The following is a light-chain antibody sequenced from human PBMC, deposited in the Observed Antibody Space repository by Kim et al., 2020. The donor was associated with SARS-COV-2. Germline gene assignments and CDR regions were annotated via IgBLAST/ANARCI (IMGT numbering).Light chain of an antibody. J-gene: IGKJ4*01. CDR3: QQRGNWPLT. Sequence: LSPGERATLSCRSSQSFSSYLAWYQQKPGQAPRLLIYDASNRATGIPARFSGSGSGTDFTLTIGSLEPEDFAVYYCQQRGNWPLTFGGGTKVDIK. CDR1: QSFSSY. V-gene: IGKV3-11*01. CDR2: DAS.